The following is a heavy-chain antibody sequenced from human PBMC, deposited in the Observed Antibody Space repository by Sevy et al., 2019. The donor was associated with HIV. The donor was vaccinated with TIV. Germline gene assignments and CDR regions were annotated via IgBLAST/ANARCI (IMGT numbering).Heavy chain of an antibody. J-gene: IGHJ4*02. CDR3: ATHAGIAAAGSVFDY. CDR1: GFTFSDHY. V-gene: IGHV3-72*01. D-gene: IGHD6-13*01. CDR2: TRNKADGYTT. Sequence: GSSLRLSCVASGFTFSDHYMEWVRQAPGKGLEWVGRTRNKADGYTTEYAASVKGRFTISRDESKNSLYVQKNSLKTEDTAVYYCATHAGIAAAGSVFDYWGQGTLVTVSS.